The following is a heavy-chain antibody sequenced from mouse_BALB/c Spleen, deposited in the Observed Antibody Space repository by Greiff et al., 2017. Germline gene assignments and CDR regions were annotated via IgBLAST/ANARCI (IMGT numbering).Heavy chain of an antibody. D-gene: IGHD2-4*01. J-gene: IGHJ4*01. CDR3: ARVDYESYYAMDY. Sequence: VHLVESGPGLVQPSQSLSITCTVSGFSLTSYGVHWVRQSPGKGLEWLGVIWSGGSTDYNAAFISRLSISKDNSKSQVFFKMNSLQANDTAIYYCARVDYESYYAMDYWGQGTSVTVSS. V-gene: IGHV2-2*02. CDR1: GFSLTSYG. CDR2: IWSGGST.